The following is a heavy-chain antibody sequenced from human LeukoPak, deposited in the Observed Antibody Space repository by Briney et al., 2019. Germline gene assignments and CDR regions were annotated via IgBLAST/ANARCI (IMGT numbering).Heavy chain of an antibody. Sequence: PGGSLRLSCAASGFTLSNYSMSWVRQAPGKGLEWVSAISGSGGTTYYADSVKGRFTISRDNSKNTLYLQMNSLRAEDTAVYYCAKGGVVVVAATEDYWGQGTLVTVSS. CDR1: GFTLSNYS. J-gene: IGHJ4*02. CDR2: ISGSGGTT. D-gene: IGHD2-15*01. V-gene: IGHV3-23*01. CDR3: AKGGVVVVAATEDY.